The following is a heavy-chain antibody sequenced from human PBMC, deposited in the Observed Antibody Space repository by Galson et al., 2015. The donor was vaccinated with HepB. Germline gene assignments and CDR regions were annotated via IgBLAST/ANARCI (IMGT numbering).Heavy chain of an antibody. CDR1: GFTFNSFT. J-gene: IGHJ4*02. D-gene: IGHD6-19*01. V-gene: IGHV3-64D*06. CDR2: ISSNGDNT. CDR3: VKVGQWVSLSDY. Sequence: SLRLSCAASGFTFNSFTMHWVRQAPGKGLEYVSSISSNGDNTYCADSVKGRFTISRDNSQKTLYLQMSSLRPEDTAVYFCVKVGQWVSLSDYWGQGTLVIVSS.